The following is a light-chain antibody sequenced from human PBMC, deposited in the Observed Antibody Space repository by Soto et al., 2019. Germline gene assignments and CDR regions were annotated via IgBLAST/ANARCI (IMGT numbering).Light chain of an antibody. CDR3: SSYTSSSTVV. CDR1: SSDVGGFNY. CDR2: EVT. Sequence: QSALTQPASVSGSLGQSITISCTGTSSDVGGFNYVSWYQQHPGKDPKVVIFEVTYRPSGVSSRFSGSKSGYTASLTVSGLQAEDEGDYYCSSYTSSSTVVFGGGTKVTVL. V-gene: IGLV2-14*01. J-gene: IGLJ2*01.